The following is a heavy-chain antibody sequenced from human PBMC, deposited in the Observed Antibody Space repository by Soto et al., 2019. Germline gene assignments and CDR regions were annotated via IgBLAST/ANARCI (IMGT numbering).Heavy chain of an antibody. D-gene: IGHD1-1*01. CDR1: GGSISSSSYY. CDR3: ARVELEQHDYYYYYMDV. J-gene: IGHJ6*03. V-gene: IGHV4-31*03. CDR2: IYYSGST. Sequence: PSXTLSLTCTVSGGSISSSSYYWCWVRQPPGKGLEWIGYIYYSGSTYYNPSLKSRVTISVDTSKNQFSLKLSSVTAADTAVYYCARVELEQHDYYYYYMDVWGKGTTVTVSS.